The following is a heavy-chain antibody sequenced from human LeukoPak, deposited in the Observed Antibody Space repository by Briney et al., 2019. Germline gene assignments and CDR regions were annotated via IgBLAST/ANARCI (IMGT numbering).Heavy chain of an antibody. V-gene: IGHV4-30-2*01. CDR1: GGSISSGGYY. J-gene: IGHJ2*01. Sequence: SQTLSLTCTVSGGSISSGGYYWSWIRQAPGKGLEWIGYIYHSGSTYYNPSLKSRVTISVDRSKNQFSLKLSSVTAADTAVYYCARGHRSEWELLGWYFDLWGRGTLVTVSS. D-gene: IGHD1-26*01. CDR3: ARGHRSEWELLGWYFDL. CDR2: IYHSGST.